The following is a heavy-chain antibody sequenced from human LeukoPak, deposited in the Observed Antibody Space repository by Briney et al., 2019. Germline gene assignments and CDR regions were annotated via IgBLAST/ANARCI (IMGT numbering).Heavy chain of an antibody. CDR2: ISWDGGST. J-gene: IGHJ4*02. D-gene: IGHD6-13*01. CDR1: GFTFDDYT. V-gene: IGHV3-43*01. Sequence: GGSLRLSCAASGFTFDDYTMHWVRQAPGKGLEWVSLISWDGGSTYYADSVKGRFTISRDNSKNSLYLQMNSLRTEDTALYYCAKDGGSSWPEKFDYWGQGTLVTVSS. CDR3: AKDGGSSWPEKFDY.